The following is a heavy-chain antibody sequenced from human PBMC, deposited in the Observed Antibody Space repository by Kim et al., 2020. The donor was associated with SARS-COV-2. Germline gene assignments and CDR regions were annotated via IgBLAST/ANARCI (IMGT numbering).Heavy chain of an antibody. D-gene: IGHD3-16*01. CDR1: GFTFGDTA. V-gene: IGHV3-9*01. J-gene: IGHJ6*02. CDR2: ISWNSGAR. Sequence: GGSLRLSCSASGFTFGDTAMHWVRQAQGQGMGWVSGISWNSGARGYADSVKGSLTISRENAKNSLFLQMNSLITEDTAADYCARDQMPANYALYVWGHG. CDR3: ARDQMPANYALYV.